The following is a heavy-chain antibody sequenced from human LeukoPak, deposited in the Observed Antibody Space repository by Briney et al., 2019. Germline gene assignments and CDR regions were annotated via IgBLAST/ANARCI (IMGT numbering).Heavy chain of an antibody. CDR1: GGSISSYY. V-gene: IGHV4-4*07. D-gene: IGHD2-2*01. CDR3: ARALYCSSTSCYYYYYGMDV. Sequence: PSETLSLTCTVSGGSISSYYWSWIRQPAGEGREWIGRIYTSGSTNYNPSLKSRVTMSVDTSKNQFSLKLSSVTAADTAVYYCARALYCSSTSCYYYYYGMDVWGQGTTVTVSS. J-gene: IGHJ6*02. CDR2: IYTSGST.